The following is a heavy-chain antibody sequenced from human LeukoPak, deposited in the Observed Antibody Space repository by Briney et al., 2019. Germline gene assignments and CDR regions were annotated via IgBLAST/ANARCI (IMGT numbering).Heavy chain of an antibody. CDR1: GFTFSDYY. CDR2: ISSSGSTI. CDR3: ARDQHGDGYYDFWSGYYNDY. D-gene: IGHD3-3*01. J-gene: IGHJ4*02. Sequence: GGSLRLSCAASGFTFSDYYMSWIRQAPGKGLEWVSYISSSGSTIYYADSVKGRFTISRDNAKNSLYLQMNSLRAEDTAVYYCARDQHGDGYYDFWSGYYNDYWGQGTLVTVSS. V-gene: IGHV3-11*01.